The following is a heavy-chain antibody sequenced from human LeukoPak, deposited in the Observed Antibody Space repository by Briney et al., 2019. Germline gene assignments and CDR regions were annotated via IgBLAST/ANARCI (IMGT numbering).Heavy chain of an antibody. CDR2: INHSGST. CDR3: ATRPFWSGYYA. V-gene: IGHV4-34*08. J-gene: IGHJ5*02. D-gene: IGHD3-3*01. Sequence: PGGSLRLSCAASGFTVSSNYMSWVRQPPGKGLEWIGEINHSGSTNYNPSLKSRVTISVDTSKNQFSLKLSSVTAADTAVYYCATRPFWSGYYAWGQGTLVTVSS. CDR1: GFTVSSNY.